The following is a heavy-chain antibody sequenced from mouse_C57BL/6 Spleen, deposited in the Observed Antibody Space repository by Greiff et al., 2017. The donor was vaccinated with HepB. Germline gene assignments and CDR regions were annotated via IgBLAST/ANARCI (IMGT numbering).Heavy chain of an antibody. V-gene: IGHV3-1*01. J-gene: IGHJ3*01. CDR3: ATDYYGSPFAY. CDR1: GYSITSGYD. Sequence: EVQLQESGPGMVKPSQSLSLTCTVTGYSITSGYDWHWIRHFPGNKLEWMGYISYSGSTNYNPSLKSRISITHDTSKNHFFLKLNSVTTEDTATYYCATDYYGSPFAYWGQGTLVTVSA. D-gene: IGHD1-1*01. CDR2: ISYSGST.